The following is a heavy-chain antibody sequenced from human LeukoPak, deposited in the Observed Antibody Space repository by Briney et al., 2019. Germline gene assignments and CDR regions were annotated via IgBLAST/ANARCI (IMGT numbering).Heavy chain of an antibody. CDR1: GFTFNDYY. J-gene: IGHJ4*02. CDR3: ARDRSIAARWDY. Sequence: GGSLRLSCAASGFTFNDYYMSWIRQAPGKGLEWVSYISSSGSTIYYADSVKGRFTISRDNAKNSLYLQMNSLRAEDTAVYYCARDRSIAARWDYWGQGTLVTVSS. V-gene: IGHV3-11*04. CDR2: ISSSGSTI. D-gene: IGHD6-6*01.